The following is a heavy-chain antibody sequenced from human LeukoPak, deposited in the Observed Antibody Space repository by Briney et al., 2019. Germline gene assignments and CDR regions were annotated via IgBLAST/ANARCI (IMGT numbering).Heavy chain of an antibody. J-gene: IGHJ4*02. D-gene: IGHD3-3*01. V-gene: IGHV4-34*01. Sequence: KPSETLSLTCAVYGGSFSGYYWSWIRQPPGKGLEWIGEINHSGSTNYNPSLKSRVTISVDTSKNQFSLKLSSVTAAGTAVYYCARAPTRDFWSGYYTASFGYWGQGTLVTVSS. CDR2: INHSGST. CDR3: ARAPTRDFWSGYYTASFGY. CDR1: GGSFSGYY.